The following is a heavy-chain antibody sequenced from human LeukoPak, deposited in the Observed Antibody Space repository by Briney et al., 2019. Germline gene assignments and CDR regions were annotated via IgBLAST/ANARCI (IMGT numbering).Heavy chain of an antibody. J-gene: IGHJ4*02. Sequence: ASVKVSCKASGYTFTRYYMHWVRQAPGQGLEWMGWINPNSGGTNYAQKLQGRVTMTRDTSISTAYMELSRLRSDDTAVYYCARAGVATRASYYFDYWGQGTLVTVSS. CDR3: ARAGVATRASYYFDY. CDR1: GYTFTRYY. CDR2: INPNSGGT. V-gene: IGHV1-2*02. D-gene: IGHD5-12*01.